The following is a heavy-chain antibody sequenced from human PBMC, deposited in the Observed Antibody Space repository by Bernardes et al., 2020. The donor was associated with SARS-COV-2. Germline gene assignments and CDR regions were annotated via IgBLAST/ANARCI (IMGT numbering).Heavy chain of an antibody. CDR1: GYTFTGYY. V-gene: IGHV1-2*02. D-gene: IGHD6-13*01. J-gene: IGHJ4*02. CDR2: INPNSGGT. Sequence: ASMKVSCKASGYTFTGYYMQWVRQAPGQGLEWMGWINPNSGGTNYAQKFQGRVTMTRDTSIGTAYMELTRLRSDDTAVYYCARSIGSIAAALFYYFNNWGQGTLVTVSS. CDR3: ARSIGSIAAALFYYFNN.